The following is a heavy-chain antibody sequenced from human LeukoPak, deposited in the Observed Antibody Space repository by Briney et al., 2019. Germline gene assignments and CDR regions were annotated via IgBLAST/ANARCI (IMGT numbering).Heavy chain of an antibody. J-gene: IGHJ6*02. Sequence: GGSLRLSCAASGFTFSGYGMHWVRQAPGKGLEWVAVISYDGSNKYYADSVKGRFTISRDNSKNTLYLQMNSLRAEDTAVYYCAKDASDYGDYYYGMDVWGQGTTVTVSS. CDR3: AKDASDYGDYYYGMDV. CDR1: GFTFSGYG. D-gene: IGHD4-17*01. CDR2: ISYDGSNK. V-gene: IGHV3-30*18.